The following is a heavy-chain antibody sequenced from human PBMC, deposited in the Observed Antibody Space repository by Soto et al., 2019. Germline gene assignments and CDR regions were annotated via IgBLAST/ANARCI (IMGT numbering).Heavy chain of an antibody. CDR2: ISYDGSNK. D-gene: IGHD3-16*02. CDR3: ARDTNLVYELSFDGMDV. CDR1: GFTFSSYA. Sequence: GGSLRLSCAASGFTFSSYAMHWVRQAPGKGLEWVAVISYDGSNKYYADSVKGRFTISRDNSKNTLYLQMNSLRAEDTAVYYCARDTNLVYELSFDGMDVWGQGTTVTVSS. V-gene: IGHV3-30-3*01. J-gene: IGHJ6*02.